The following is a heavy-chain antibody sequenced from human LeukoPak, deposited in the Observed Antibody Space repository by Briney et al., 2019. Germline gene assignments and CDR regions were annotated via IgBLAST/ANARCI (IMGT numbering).Heavy chain of an antibody. Sequence: PGGSLRLSCAASGFTFSNYGMHWVRQAPGKGLEWVAVILYDGSNKYYADSVKGRFTISRDNSKNTLYLQMNSLRAEDTAVYYCARERKDILTGYYFFDYWGQGTLVTVSS. CDR3: ARERKDILTGYYFFDY. J-gene: IGHJ4*02. V-gene: IGHV3-30*03. CDR2: ILYDGSNK. CDR1: GFTFSNYG. D-gene: IGHD3-9*01.